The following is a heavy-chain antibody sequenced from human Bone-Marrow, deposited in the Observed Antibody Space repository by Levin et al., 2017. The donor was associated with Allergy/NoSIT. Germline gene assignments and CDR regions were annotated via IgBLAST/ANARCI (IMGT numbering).Heavy chain of an antibody. CDR2: IFPGDSDT. J-gene: IGHJ4*02. CDR3: ASPKRSGGGFGELLY. D-gene: IGHD3-10*01. Sequence: PGGSLRLSCKVSGYRFTSYYIGWVRQKPGKGLEWMGIIFPGDSDTRYSPSFQGQVTISADKSISTAYLQWGSVKAPDTAIYFCASPKRSGGGFGELLYWGQGTLVTVSS. V-gene: IGHV5-51*01. CDR1: GYRFTSYY.